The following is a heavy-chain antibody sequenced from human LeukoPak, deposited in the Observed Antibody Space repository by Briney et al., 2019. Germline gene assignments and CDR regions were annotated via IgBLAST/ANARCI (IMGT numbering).Heavy chain of an antibody. Sequence: GGSLRLSCAASGFTFSSYSMNWVRQAPGKGLEWVSSISSSSSYIYYADSVKGRFTISRDNAKNSLYLQMNSLRAEDTAVYYCARTSYYYDSSGYTDYWGQGTLVTVSS. CDR2: ISSSSSYI. CDR1: GFTFSSYS. V-gene: IGHV3-21*01. J-gene: IGHJ4*02. CDR3: ARTSYYYDSSGYTDY. D-gene: IGHD3-22*01.